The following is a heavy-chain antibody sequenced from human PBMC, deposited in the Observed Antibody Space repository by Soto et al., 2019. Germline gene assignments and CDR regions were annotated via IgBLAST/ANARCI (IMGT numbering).Heavy chain of an antibody. J-gene: IGHJ5*02. CDR2: IWYDGSNK. V-gene: IGHV3-33*01. CDR1: GFTFSSYG. CDR3: ARDFWSGYLWPSPFWFDP. D-gene: IGHD3-3*01. Sequence: QVQLVESGGGVVQPGRSLRLSCAASGFTFSSYGMHWVRQAPGKGLEWVAVIWYDGSNKYYADSVKGRFTISRDNSKNKXXLQMNSLRAEDTAVYYCARDFWSGYLWPSPFWFDPWGQGTLVTVSS.